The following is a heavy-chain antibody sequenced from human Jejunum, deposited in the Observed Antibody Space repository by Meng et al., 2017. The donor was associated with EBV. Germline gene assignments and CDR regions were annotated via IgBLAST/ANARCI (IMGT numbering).Heavy chain of an antibody. Sequence: QVQLQGSGRGLVKPSETLSLPVSVSGDSVTGYNYWTWIRQPPGKGLEWIGNLYYAGKAIYKPSLQSRVTISVDTSKNQISLKVTSVTAADTAIYYCARGRGYDYGDSWGQGTLVTVSS. CDR1: GDSVTGYNY. J-gene: IGHJ5*02. CDR3: ARGRGYDYGDS. D-gene: IGHD5-12*01. V-gene: IGHV4-61*01. CDR2: LYYAGKA.